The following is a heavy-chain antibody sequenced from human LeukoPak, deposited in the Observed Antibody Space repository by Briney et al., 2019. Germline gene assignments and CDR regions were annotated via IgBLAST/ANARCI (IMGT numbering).Heavy chain of an antibody. CDR1: GGTFSSYA. D-gene: IGHD5-24*01. CDR3: ARDDGYNLVEGY. V-gene: IGHV1-69*05. Sequence: LVKVSCKASGGTFSSYAISWVRQAPGQGLEWMGWIIHIFGTANYAQKLQGRVTITTDESTSTAYMELSSLRSEDTAVYYCARDDGYNLVEGYWGQGTLVTVSS. J-gene: IGHJ4*02. CDR2: IIHIFGTA.